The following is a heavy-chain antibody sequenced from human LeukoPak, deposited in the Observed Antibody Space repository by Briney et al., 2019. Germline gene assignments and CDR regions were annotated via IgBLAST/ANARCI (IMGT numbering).Heavy chain of an antibody. D-gene: IGHD3-10*01. V-gene: IGHV3-74*01. J-gene: IGHJ4*02. Sequence: GGSLRLSCAVSGFTFRNHWMQWVRQAPRKGRVWVSRVNSDGSSTRYADSVKGRFTISRDNDKNTLYLQMNSLRAEDTAVYYCVRFGEFALAYWGQGTVVTVS. CDR2: VNSDGSST. CDR3: VRFGEFALAY. CDR1: GFTFRNHW.